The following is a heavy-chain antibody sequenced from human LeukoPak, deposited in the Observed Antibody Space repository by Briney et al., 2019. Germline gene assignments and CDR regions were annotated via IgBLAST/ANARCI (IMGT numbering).Heavy chain of an antibody. D-gene: IGHD6-13*01. CDR1: GFTVSSNY. V-gene: IGHV3-53*01. CDR2: IYSGGTT. J-gene: IGHJ6*02. Sequence: GGSLRLSCAASGFTVSSNYMSWVRQAPGKGLEWVSVIYSGGTTYYADSVKGRFTISRDNSKNTLYLQMNSLRAEDTAVYYCARDVVVLAAAGIHGSSYYYYGMDVWGQGTTVTVSS. CDR3: ARDVVVLAAAGIHGSSYYYYGMDV.